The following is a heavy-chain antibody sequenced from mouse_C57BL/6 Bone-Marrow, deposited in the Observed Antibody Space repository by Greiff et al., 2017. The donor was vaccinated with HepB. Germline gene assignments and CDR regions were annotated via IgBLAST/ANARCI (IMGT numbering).Heavy chain of an antibody. CDR1: GYTFTSYW. Sequence: QVQLKQSGAELAKPGASVKLSCKASGYTFTSYWMHWVKQRPGQGLEWIGYINPSSGYTKYNQKFKDKATLTADKSSSTAYMQLSSLTYEDSAVYYCASLLTGTRYFDVWGTGTTVTVSS. D-gene: IGHD4-1*01. V-gene: IGHV1-7*01. J-gene: IGHJ1*03. CDR2: INPSSGYT. CDR3: ASLLTGTRYFDV.